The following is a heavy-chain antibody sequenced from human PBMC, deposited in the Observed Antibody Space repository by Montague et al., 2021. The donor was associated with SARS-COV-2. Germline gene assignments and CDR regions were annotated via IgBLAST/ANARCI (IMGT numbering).Heavy chain of an antibody. Sequence: SENLSLTCTVSGGSISSYYWNWIRQPPGKGLEWIGYIYSSGRTNYNPSLKSRVTISEDTSKNQFSLKLSSVTAADTAVHYCARGGGRGYRYYFDYWGQGSLVTVSS. CDR3: ARGGGRGYRYYFDY. J-gene: IGHJ4*02. CDR2: IYSSGRT. CDR1: GGSISSYY. D-gene: IGHD3-16*02. V-gene: IGHV4-59*01.